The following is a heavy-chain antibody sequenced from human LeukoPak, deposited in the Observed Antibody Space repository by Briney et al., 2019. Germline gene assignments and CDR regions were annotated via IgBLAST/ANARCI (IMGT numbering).Heavy chain of an antibody. D-gene: IGHD1-7*01. J-gene: IGHJ4*02. CDR1: GGTFSSYA. V-gene: IGHV1-69*05. CDR2: IIPIFGTA. CDR3: AREYKWNYPSLGY. Sequence: SVKVSCKASGGTFSSYAISWVRQAPGQGLEWMGGIIPIFGTANYAQKFQGRVTITTDESTSTAYMELSSLRSEDTAVYYCAREYKWNYPSLGYWGQGTLVTVSS.